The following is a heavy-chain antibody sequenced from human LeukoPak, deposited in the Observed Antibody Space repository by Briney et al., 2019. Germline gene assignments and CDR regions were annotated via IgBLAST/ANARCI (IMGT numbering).Heavy chain of an antibody. CDR2: FNPNSGAR. J-gene: IGHJ5*02. Sequence: ASVKVSCKASGYACSHIYFNWVRQAPGQGLEWMGWFNPNSGARIYSQKFQGRVTMDTSINIVYMVLSSLTSDDTAVYYCATSSITHTRDPWGQGTLVTVSS. V-gene: IGHV1-2*02. D-gene: IGHD6-6*01. CDR3: ATSSITHTRDP. CDR1: GYACSHIY.